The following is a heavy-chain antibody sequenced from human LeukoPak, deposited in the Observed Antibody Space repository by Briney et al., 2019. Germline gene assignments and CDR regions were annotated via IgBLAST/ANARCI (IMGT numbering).Heavy chain of an antibody. CDR3: ASATVVMWSHVGGNFDY. CDR2: IKQDGSEK. Sequence: GGSLRLSCAASGFTFSSYWMSWVRQAPGKGLEWVANIKQDGSEKYYVDSVKGRFTISRDNAKNSLYLQMNSLRAEDTAVYYCASATVVMWSHVGGNFDYWGQGTLVTVSS. D-gene: IGHD4-23*01. J-gene: IGHJ4*02. V-gene: IGHV3-7*03. CDR1: GFTFSSYW.